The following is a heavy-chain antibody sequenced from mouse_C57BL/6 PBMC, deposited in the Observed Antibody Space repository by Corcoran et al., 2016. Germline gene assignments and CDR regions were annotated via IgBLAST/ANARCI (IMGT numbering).Heavy chain of an antibody. D-gene: IGHD3-3*01. V-gene: IGHV3-6*01. J-gene: IGHJ3*01. CDR3: ARDRVFAY. CDR1: GYSITSGYY. Sequence: DVQLQESGPGLVKPSQSLSLTCSLTGYSITSGYYWNWIRQFPGNKLEWMGYISYDGSNNYNPSLKNRISITRDTSKNQFFLKLNSVTTEDTATYYCARDRVFAYWGQGTLVTVSA. CDR2: ISYDGSN.